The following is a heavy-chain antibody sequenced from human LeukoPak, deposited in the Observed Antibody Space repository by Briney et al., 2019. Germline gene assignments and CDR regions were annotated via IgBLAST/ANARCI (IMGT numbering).Heavy chain of an antibody. CDR1: GLTFSNSA. Sequence: PGGSLRLSCVASGLTFSNSAMYWVRQAPGKGLEWVALISSDGKDKDYADSVKGRFTISRDNAKNSLYLQMNSLRAEDTAVYYCASTIFGPYWGQGTLVTASS. D-gene: IGHD3-3*01. CDR2: ISSDGKDK. V-gene: IGHV3-30*04. J-gene: IGHJ4*02. CDR3: ASTIFGPY.